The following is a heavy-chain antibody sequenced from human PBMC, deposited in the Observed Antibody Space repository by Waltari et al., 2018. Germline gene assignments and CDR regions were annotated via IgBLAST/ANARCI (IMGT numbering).Heavy chain of an antibody. D-gene: IGHD3-16*01. Sequence: EVRLVESGGGLVKPGGSLRLSCAASGFVFSNYGLNWFRRAPGKGLELVAGISISGNIIYYGQSVEGRFTISRDNAKESLFLQMDSLRVDDTAMYYCGRSRRGDYYDPSSHWGQGTLVTVSS. CDR3: GRSRRGDYYDPSSH. V-gene: IGHV3-21*01. CDR2: ISISGNII. CDR1: GFVFSNYG. J-gene: IGHJ4*02.